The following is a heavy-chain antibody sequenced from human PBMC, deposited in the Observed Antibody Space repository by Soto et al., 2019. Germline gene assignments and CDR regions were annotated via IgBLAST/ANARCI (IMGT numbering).Heavy chain of an antibody. CDR2: IYYSGST. Sequence: SETLSLTCTVSGGSISNYYWTWIRQPPGKGLEWIGYIYYSGSTNYNPSLKSRVTISVDTSKNQFSLKLSSVTAADTAVYYCARDRDYYDSSGYYSNSNWFDPWGQGTLVTVSS. CDR1: GGSISNYY. D-gene: IGHD3-22*01. V-gene: IGHV4-59*01. CDR3: ARDRDYYDSSGYYSNSNWFDP. J-gene: IGHJ5*02.